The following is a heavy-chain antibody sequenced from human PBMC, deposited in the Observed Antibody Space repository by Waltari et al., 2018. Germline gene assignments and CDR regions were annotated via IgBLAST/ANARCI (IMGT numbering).Heavy chain of an antibody. J-gene: IGHJ4*02. D-gene: IGHD3-22*01. CDR2: LRNTGGS. Sequence: HVQLHASGPGLVKHSETLSLTCPVSGSFLSHHHWTWIRQAPGKGLEWIAYLRNTGGSRCTLSLQSRVTVSAVTSKKQFSLRLPSVTAADTAVYYCARLPTKYYDSLGWGFFDQWGQGILVTVSS. CDR3: ARLPTKYYDSLGWGFFDQ. CDR1: GSFLSHHH. V-gene: IGHV4-59*08.